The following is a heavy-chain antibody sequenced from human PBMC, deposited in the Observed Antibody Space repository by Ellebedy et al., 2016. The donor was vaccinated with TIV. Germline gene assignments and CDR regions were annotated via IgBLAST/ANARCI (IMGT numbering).Heavy chain of an antibody. D-gene: IGHD1-26*01. Sequence: GESLKISXAASGFTFSSYAMHWVRQAPGKGLEWVAVISYDGSNKYYADSVKGRFTISRDNTKNSVYLQMNSLRAEDTAVYYCARVHSGRDYGDVFDIWGQGTMVTVSS. CDR1: GFTFSSYA. V-gene: IGHV3-30-3*01. CDR2: ISYDGSNK. CDR3: ARVHSGRDYGDVFDI. J-gene: IGHJ3*02.